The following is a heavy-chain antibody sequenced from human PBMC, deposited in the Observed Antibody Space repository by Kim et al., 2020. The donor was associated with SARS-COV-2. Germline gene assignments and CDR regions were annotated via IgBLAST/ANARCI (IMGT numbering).Heavy chain of an antibody. Sequence: SETLSLTCAVYGGSFSGYYWSWIRQPPGKGLEWIGEINHSGRTNSNPSPKGRLTMSVDKSKNHFSLKLSSVTAADTAVYYCARGDCTGSSCYGSYNWFAPWGQGNLVTVSS. J-gene: IGHJ5*02. V-gene: IGHV4-34*01. CDR3: ARGDCTGSSCYGSYNWFAP. CDR1: GGSFSGYY. D-gene: IGHD2-15*01. CDR2: INHSGRT.